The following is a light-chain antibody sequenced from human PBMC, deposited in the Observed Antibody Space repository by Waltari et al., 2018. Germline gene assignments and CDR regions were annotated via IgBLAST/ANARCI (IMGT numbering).Light chain of an antibody. CDR1: SGDVCGYNF. CDR3: CSYAGVYLYV. J-gene: IGLJ1*01. Sequence: QSALTQPRSVSGSPGQPVPIPCPGTSGDVCGYNFVSWYQQHPGKAPKLSIYDVTKRPSGVPDRFSGSKSGNTASLTISGLQAGDEADYYCCSYAGVYLYVFGTGTKVTVL. CDR2: DVT. V-gene: IGLV2-11*01.